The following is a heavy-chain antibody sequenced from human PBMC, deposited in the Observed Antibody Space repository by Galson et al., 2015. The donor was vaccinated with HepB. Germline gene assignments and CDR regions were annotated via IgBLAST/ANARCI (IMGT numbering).Heavy chain of an antibody. V-gene: IGHV3-48*01. CDR2: ISGSSSSI. Sequence: SLRLSCAASGFTFSSYSMNWVRQAPGKGLEWVSYISGSSSSIYYPDSVKGRFTISRNNAKNSLYLQMNSLRAEDTAVYYCARYNWNDRGFDIWGQGTMVTVSS. CDR1: GFTFSSYS. CDR3: ARYNWNDRGFDI. D-gene: IGHD1-20*01. J-gene: IGHJ3*02.